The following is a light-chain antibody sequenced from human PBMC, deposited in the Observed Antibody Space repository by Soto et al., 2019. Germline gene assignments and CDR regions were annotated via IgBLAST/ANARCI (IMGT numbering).Light chain of an antibody. J-gene: IGKJ5*01. CDR2: DAS. CDR3: QQYTGPPTT. V-gene: IGKV3-20*01. Sequence: EIGLTQSPGTLSLSPGERATLSWRASQSVSSTYLAWYQQTHGQAPRLLIYDASTRATGIPARFSGSGYGTDFTLTITRLETEDSAVYFCQQYTGPPTTFSQGTRLEIK. CDR1: QSVSSTY.